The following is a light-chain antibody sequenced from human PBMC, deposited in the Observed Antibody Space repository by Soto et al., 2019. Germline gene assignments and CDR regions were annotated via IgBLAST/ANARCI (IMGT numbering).Light chain of an antibody. Sequence: QMTQSPSSLSASVGDSVTITCRASQGISNYLAWYQQTPGKIPKLLISAASTLQSGVPSRFSGSGSGTLFTLTISSLQPEDVATNFCQKYNSAAFTFGPGTKVDLK. J-gene: IGKJ3*01. V-gene: IGKV1-27*01. CDR1: QGISNY. CDR3: QKYNSAAFT. CDR2: AAS.